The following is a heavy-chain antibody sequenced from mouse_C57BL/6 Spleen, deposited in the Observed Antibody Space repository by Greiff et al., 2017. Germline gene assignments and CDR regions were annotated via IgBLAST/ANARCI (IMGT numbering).Heavy chain of an antibody. V-gene: IGHV1-15*01. Sequence: QVQLQQSGAELVRPGASVTLSCKASGYTFTDYEMHWVKQTPVHGLEWIGAIDPETGGTAYNQKFKGKAILTADKSSSTAYMELRSLTSESSPVYYGSRGYYGSSYNYFDYWGQGTTLTVSS. J-gene: IGHJ2*01. CDR2: IDPETGGT. D-gene: IGHD1-1*01. CDR3: SRGYYGSSYNYFDY. CDR1: GYTFTDYE.